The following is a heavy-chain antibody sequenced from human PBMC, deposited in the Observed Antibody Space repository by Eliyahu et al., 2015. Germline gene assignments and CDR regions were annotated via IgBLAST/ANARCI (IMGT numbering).Heavy chain of an antibody. V-gene: IGHV4-31*02. Sequence: GYIYYSGSTYYNPSLKSRVTISVDTSKNQFSLKLSSVTAADTAVYYCARATFVSGGYCSGGSCPAQYYYGMDVWGQGTTVTVSS. J-gene: IGHJ6*02. CDR2: IYYSGST. CDR3: ARATFVSGGYCSGGSCPAQYYYGMDV. D-gene: IGHD2-15*01.